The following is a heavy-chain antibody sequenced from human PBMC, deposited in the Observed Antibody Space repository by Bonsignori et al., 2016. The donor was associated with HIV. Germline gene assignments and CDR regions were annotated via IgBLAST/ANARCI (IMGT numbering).Heavy chain of an antibody. CDR2: IYHSGST. D-gene: IGHD3-9*01. CDR1: GYSISSGYY. Sequence: QVQLQESGPGLVKTSETLSLTCAVSGYSISSGYYWGWIRQPPGKGLEWIGSIYHSGSTYYNPSLKSRVTISVDTSKNQFSLKLSSVTAADTAVYYCARDSSIFRFYYFDYWGQGTLVTVSS. J-gene: IGHJ4*02. V-gene: IGHV4-38-2*02. CDR3: ARDSSIFRFYYFDY.